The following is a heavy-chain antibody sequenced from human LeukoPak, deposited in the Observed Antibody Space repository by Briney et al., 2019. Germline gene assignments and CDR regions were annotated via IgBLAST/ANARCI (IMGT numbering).Heavy chain of an antibody. CDR3: ERGEYYYDSSGYYYTSGFEY. CDR1: GFTFSSYW. V-gene: IGHV3-74*01. CDR2: INSDGSST. D-gene: IGHD3-22*01. J-gene: IGHJ4*02. Sequence: PGGSLRLSCAASGFTFSSYWMHWVRQAPGKGLVWVSRINSDGSSTSYADSVKGRFTISRDNAKNTLYLQMNSLRAEDTAVYYCERGEYYYDSSGYYYTSGFEYWGQGTLVTVSS.